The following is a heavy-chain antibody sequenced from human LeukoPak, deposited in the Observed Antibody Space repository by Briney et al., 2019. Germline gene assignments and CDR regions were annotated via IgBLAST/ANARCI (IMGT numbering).Heavy chain of an antibody. D-gene: IGHD5-18*01. V-gene: IGHV3-7*01. CDR3: TRQYTYGYEEFDL. CDR1: GFTFSSYW. Sequence: GGSLRLSCAASGFTFSSYWMSWVRQALGKGLEWVADIKEDGSEKFYGDSVKGRFTISRDNAKNSLFLQMNSLRAEDTAMYYCTRQYTYGYEEFDLWGQGTLVTVSS. CDR2: IKEDGSEK. J-gene: IGHJ4*02.